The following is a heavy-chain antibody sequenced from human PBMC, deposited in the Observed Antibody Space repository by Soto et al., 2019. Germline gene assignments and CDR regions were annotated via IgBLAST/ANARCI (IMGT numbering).Heavy chain of an antibody. D-gene: IGHD4-17*01. J-gene: IGHJ6*02. CDR1: GFTFKNYA. V-gene: IGHV3-30-3*01. Sequence: QAQLVESGGGVVQPGRSLRLSCAASGFTFKNYALHWVRQGPGKGLEWVAVISFDGDKKYYADSVKGRFTISRDNFKNTLYRQMNNLRVEDAALYFCAREDDYGYRYINYGLDVWGQGTTVTVSS. CDR3: AREDDYGYRYINYGLDV. CDR2: ISFDGDKK.